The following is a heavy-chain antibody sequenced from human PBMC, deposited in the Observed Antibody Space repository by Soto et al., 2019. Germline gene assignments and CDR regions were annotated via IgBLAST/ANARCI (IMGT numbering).Heavy chain of an antibody. Sequence: GGSLGLSCAASGFTFSSYAMSWVRQAPGKGLEWVSAISGSGGSTYYADSVKGRFTISRDNSKNTLYLQMNSLRAEDTAVYYCAKDQGAYCGGDCYSGAFDIWGQGTMVTVSS. CDR3: AKDQGAYCGGDCYSGAFDI. J-gene: IGHJ3*02. CDR2: ISGSGGST. CDR1: GFTFSSYA. D-gene: IGHD2-21*02. V-gene: IGHV3-23*01.